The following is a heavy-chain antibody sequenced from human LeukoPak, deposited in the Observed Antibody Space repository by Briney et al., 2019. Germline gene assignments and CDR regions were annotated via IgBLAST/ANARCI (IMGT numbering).Heavy chain of an antibody. CDR3: ARDPLGEFPLSY. Sequence: GGSLRLSCAASGFTVSSNYMSWVRQAPGKGLEWVSVIYSDDSTHYADSVKGRFTISRDNSKNTLYLQMNSLRAEDTAVYYCARDPLGEFPLSYWGQGTLVTVSS. D-gene: IGHD2-21*01. J-gene: IGHJ4*02. V-gene: IGHV3-53*01. CDR1: GFTVSSNY. CDR2: IYSDDST.